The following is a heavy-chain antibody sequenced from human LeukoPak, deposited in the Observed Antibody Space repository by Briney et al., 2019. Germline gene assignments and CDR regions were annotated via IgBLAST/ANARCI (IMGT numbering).Heavy chain of an antibody. CDR1: GFSFSSYA. CDR2: ISDSGVNT. CDR3: AKKLRSNFDY. J-gene: IGHJ4*02. Sequence: PGGSLRLSCVASGFSFSSYAMSWVRQAPGKGLEWVSCISDSGVNTYYADSVKGRFTISRDNSKNTVYLQMNSLRGEDTAVYYCAKKLRSNFDYWGQGTLVTVSS. V-gene: IGHV3-23*01. D-gene: IGHD4-23*01.